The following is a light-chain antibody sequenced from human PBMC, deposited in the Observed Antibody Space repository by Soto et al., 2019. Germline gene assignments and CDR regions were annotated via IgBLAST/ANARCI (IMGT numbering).Light chain of an antibody. J-gene: IGLJ1*01. CDR2: EGS. CDR1: SSDVGSYNL. Sequence: QSALTQPASVSGSPGQSITIPCTGTSSDVGSYNLVSWYQQHPGKAPKLIISEGSERPSGVSTRFSGSKSGNTASLTISGLQAEDEADYYCCSFARGSSYVFGTGTKVTVL. CDR3: CSFARGSSYV. V-gene: IGLV2-23*01.